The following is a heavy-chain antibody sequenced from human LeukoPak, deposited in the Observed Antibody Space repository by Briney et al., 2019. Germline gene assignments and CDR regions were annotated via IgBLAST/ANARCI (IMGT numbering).Heavy chain of an antibody. J-gene: IGHJ6*02. CDR1: GGSISSGGYY. CDR2: IYYRGST. Sequence: SQTLSLTCTVSGGSISSGGYYWSWIRQHPGKGLEWIGYIYYRGSTYYNPSLKSRVTISVDTSKNQFSLKLSSVTAADTAVYYCARAGDYDILTGSYYYYGMDVWGQGTTVTVSS. CDR3: ARAGDYDILTGSYYYYGMDV. V-gene: IGHV4-31*03. D-gene: IGHD3-9*01.